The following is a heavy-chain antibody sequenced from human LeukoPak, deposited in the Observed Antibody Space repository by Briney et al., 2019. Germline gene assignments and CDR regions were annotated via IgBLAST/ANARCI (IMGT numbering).Heavy chain of an antibody. D-gene: IGHD2-15*01. J-gene: IGHJ4*02. CDR1: GFTFSDYY. CDR3: AREFGLLFDY. Sequence: PGGSLRLSCAASGFTFSDYYMSWIRQAPGKGLEWVSVIYSGGSTYYADSVKGRFTISRDNSKNTLYLQMNSLRAEDTAVYYCAREFGLLFDYWGQGTLVTVSS. CDR2: IYSGGST. V-gene: IGHV3-66*02.